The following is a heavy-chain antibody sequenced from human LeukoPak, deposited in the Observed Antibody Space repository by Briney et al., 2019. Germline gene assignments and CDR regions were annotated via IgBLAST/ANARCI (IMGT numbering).Heavy chain of an antibody. CDR3: ASDGSSGLLDV. V-gene: IGHV1-69*05. Sequence: SVKVSCKASGYTFTSYGISWVRQAPGQGLEWMGRIIPIFGTANYAQKFQGRVTITTDESTSTAYMELSSLRSEDTAVYYFASDGSSGLLDVLGQGTMVTVSS. J-gene: IGHJ3*01. CDR1: GYTFTSYG. D-gene: IGHD3-22*01. CDR2: IIPIFGTA.